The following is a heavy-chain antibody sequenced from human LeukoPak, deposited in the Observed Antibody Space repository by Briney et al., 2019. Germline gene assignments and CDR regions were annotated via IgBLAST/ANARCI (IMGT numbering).Heavy chain of an antibody. V-gene: IGHV1-18*01. CDR2: ISANNGHT. J-gene: IGHJ4*02. D-gene: IGHD2-21*02. CDR1: VYTFTSYG. Sequence: PSVNVSCKPSVYTFTSYGISWVRQAPGQGLEGMGWISANNGHTSSAAKDQNRVTMSTDTSTSTEYMELRSLRSDDTAVYSCARDERDACGVDCYYFDYWGQGTLVTVSS. CDR3: ARDERDACGVDCYYFDY.